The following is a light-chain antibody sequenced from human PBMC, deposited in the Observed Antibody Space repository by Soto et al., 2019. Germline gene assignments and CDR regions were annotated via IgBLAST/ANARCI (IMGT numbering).Light chain of an antibody. V-gene: IGKV3-11*01. CDR2: AAS. CDR1: QSVSSS. Sequence: DIVLTQSPAFLSSSPGDRVTLSCRASQSVSSSLAWYHQKPGQAPRLLIYAASSRATGLPARFSGSGSGTDFTLTISSLEPEDLADYYCQQRSNWPPYTFGQGTKLEIK. J-gene: IGKJ2*01. CDR3: QQRSNWPPYT.